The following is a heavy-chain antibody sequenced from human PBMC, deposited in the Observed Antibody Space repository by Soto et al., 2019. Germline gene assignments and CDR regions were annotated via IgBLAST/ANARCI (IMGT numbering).Heavy chain of an antibody. CDR1: GFTFSSYW. D-gene: IGHD3-10*01. Sequence: GGSLRLSCAASGFTFSSYWMHWVRQAPGKGLVWVSRINSDGSSTSYADSVKGRFTISRDNAKNTLYLQMNSLRAEDTAVYYCASTSSYYGSGSVDYWGQGTLVTVSS. CDR3: ASTSSYYGSGSVDY. CDR2: INSDGSST. J-gene: IGHJ4*02. V-gene: IGHV3-74*01.